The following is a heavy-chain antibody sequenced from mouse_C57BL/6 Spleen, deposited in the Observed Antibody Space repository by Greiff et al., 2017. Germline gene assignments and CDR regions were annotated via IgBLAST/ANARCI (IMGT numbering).Heavy chain of an antibody. V-gene: IGHV5-16*01. CDR3: ARGGGSNEYFDV. CDR2: INYDGSST. J-gene: IGHJ1*03. CDR1: GFTFSDYY. Sequence: VQLKQSEGGLVQPGSSMKLSCTASGFTFSDYYMAWVRQVPEKGLEWVANINYDGSSTYYLDSLKSRFIISRDNAKNILYLQMSSLKSEDTATYYCARGGGSNEYFDVWGTGTTVTVSS. D-gene: IGHD1-1*01.